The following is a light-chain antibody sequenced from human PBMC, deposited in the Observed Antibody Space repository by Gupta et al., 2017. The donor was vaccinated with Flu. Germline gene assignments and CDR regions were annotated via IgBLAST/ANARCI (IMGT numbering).Light chain of an antibody. V-gene: IGLV1-47*01. CDR3: AAWDDRLTVV. CDR1: NSNIGRNY. CDR2: RDT. Sequence: QSVLTQPPSASGTPGQRVTISCSGSNSNIGRNYVSWYQQFPGTAPKLLISRDTWRPSGVPDRFSGSKSGTSASLAISGLRSEDEAHYFCAAWDDRLTVVFGGGTRVTVL. J-gene: IGLJ2*01.